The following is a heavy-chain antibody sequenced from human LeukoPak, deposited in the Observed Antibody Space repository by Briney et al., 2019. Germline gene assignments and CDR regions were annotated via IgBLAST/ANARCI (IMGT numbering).Heavy chain of an antibody. V-gene: IGHV4-38-2*02. Sequence: SETLSLTCTVSGYSISSGYYWGWIRQPPGKGLEWIGSIYYSGSTYYNPSLKSRVTISVDTSKNQFSLKLSSVTAADTAVYYCAREVSGYGGKFDYWGQGTLVTVSS. J-gene: IGHJ4*02. CDR2: IYYSGST. CDR1: GYSISSGYY. D-gene: IGHD4-23*01. CDR3: AREVSGYGGKFDY.